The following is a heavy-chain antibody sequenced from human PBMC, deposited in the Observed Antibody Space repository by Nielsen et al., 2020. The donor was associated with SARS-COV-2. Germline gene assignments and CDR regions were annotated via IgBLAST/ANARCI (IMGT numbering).Heavy chain of an antibody. D-gene: IGHD6-25*01. CDR3: ARDQDGGAATSNWYFDL. Sequence: GESLKISCAASGFRFTSYSMNWVRQVPGKGLEWVASITMSGAYMYYADSVRGRFTVSRDNAENSLYLQMNSLRDEDTAVYYCARDQDGGAATSNWYFDLWGRGTLVIVSS. J-gene: IGHJ2*01. V-gene: IGHV3-21*01. CDR2: ITMSGAYM. CDR1: GFRFTSYS.